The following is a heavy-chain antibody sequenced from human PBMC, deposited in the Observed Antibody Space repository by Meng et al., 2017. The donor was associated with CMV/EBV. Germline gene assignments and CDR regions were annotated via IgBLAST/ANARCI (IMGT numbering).Heavy chain of an antibody. D-gene: IGHD2-2*01. CDR2: IKQDGSEK. CDR1: GFTFSSYW. V-gene: IGHV3-7*01. Sequence: GESLKISCAASGFTFSSYWMSWVRQAPGKGLEWVANIKQDGSEKYYVDSVKGRLTISRDNAKNSLYLQMNSLRAEDTAVYYCARDRGYCSSTSCRYWYFDLWGRGTLVTVSS. CDR3: ARDRGYCSSTSCRYWYFDL. J-gene: IGHJ2*01.